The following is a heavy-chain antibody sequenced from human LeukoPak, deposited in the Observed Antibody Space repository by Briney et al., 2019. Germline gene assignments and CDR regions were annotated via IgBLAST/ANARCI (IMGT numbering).Heavy chain of an antibody. V-gene: IGHV4-34*01. CDR1: GGSFSGYY. CDR3: ARGGGYSSWGLRAFDI. CDR2: INHSGST. J-gene: IGHJ3*02. D-gene: IGHD6-13*01. Sequence: SETLSLTCAVYGGSFSGYYWSWIRQPPGKGLEWIGEINHSGSTNYNPSLKSRVTISVDTSKNQFSLKLSSVTAADTAVYYCARGGGYSSWGLRAFDIWGQGTMVTVSS.